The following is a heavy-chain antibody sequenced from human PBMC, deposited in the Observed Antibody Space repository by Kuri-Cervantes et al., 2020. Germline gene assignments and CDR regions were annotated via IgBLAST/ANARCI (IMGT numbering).Heavy chain of an antibody. Sequence: GESLKISCAASGFTFSSYAMTWVRQAPGKGLEWVSAISGSGGSTYYADSVKGRFTISRDNSKNTLYLQMNSLRAEDTAVYYCARLWGRLGWWVTRTFDYWGQGTLVTVSS. V-gene: IGHV3-23*01. J-gene: IGHJ4*02. CDR1: GFTFSSYA. CDR2: ISGSGGST. CDR3: ARLWGRLGWWVTRTFDY. D-gene: IGHD2-15*01.